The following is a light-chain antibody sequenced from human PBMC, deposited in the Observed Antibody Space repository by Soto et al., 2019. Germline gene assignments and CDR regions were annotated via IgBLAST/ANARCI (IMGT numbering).Light chain of an antibody. CDR3: QQYGGSPRT. V-gene: IGKV3-20*01. Sequence: EIVLTQSPGTLSLSPGVKATLSCRASQSVSSNYLAWYQQKPGQAPRLLIYYAYRRTTGIPDRFSGSGSGTDFTLTISGLEPEDFAVYYCQQYGGSPRTFGQGTKVEIK. CDR2: YAY. CDR1: QSVSSNY. J-gene: IGKJ1*01.